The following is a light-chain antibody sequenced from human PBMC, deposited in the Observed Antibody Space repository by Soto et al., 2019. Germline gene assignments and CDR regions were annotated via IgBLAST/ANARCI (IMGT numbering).Light chain of an antibody. V-gene: IGKV1-5*01. Sequence: DIETSQPPTTLSASVGDRVTITCRASESISRWLAWYQQKPGKAPKLLIYDASTLERGVPSRFSDTGSGTEFTLTISSLQPDDFATYYCQQYSRFSITFGQGTRLEIK. CDR2: DAS. CDR1: ESISRW. J-gene: IGKJ5*01. CDR3: QQYSRFSIT.